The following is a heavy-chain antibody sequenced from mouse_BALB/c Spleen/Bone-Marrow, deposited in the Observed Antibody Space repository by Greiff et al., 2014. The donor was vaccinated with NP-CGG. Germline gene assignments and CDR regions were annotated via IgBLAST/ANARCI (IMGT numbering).Heavy chain of an antibody. D-gene: IGHD2-14*01. J-gene: IGHJ1*01. CDR1: GYTFTSYT. V-gene: IGHV1-4*01. CDR2: INPSSGYT. CDR3: ARCRYDWYFDV. Sequence: QVQLQQSGAELARPGASVKMSCKASGYTFTSYTMHWVKQRPGQGLEWIGYINPSSGYTNYNQKFKDKATLTADKSSSTAYMQLSSLTSEDSAVYYCARCRYDWYFDVWGAGTTVTVSS.